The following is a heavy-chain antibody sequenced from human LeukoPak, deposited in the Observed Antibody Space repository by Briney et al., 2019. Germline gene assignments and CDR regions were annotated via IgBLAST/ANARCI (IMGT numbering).Heavy chain of an antibody. CDR2: IGNTGRTI. V-gene: IGHV3-48*03. Sequence: GGSLRLSCAASGFRFSSYEMNWVRQAPGRGLEWASYIGNTGRTIYYVDSVKGRFTVSRDNAKNSLYLQMNSLRAEDTAIYYCVRGDRYFFDYWGQGTLVTASS. CDR1: GFRFSSYE. D-gene: IGHD1-14*01. CDR3: VRGDRYFFDY. J-gene: IGHJ4*02.